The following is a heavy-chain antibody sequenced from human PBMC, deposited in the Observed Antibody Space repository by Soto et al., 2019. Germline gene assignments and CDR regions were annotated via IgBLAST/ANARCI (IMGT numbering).Heavy chain of an antibody. J-gene: IGHJ4*02. Sequence: SLRLSCAASSFTFSSYALHWVRQAPGKGLEWVALISSDGINKYYADSVKGRFTISRDNSKNTLYLQMSSLSAEDTAVYYCVRCSSTNCHLGSDYWGQGTLVTVSS. V-gene: IGHV3-30-3*01. CDR3: VRCSSTNCHLGSDY. CDR2: ISSDGINK. D-gene: IGHD2-2*01. CDR1: SFTFSSYA.